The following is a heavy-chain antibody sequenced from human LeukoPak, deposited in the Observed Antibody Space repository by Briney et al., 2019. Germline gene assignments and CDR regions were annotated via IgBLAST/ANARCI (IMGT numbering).Heavy chain of an antibody. CDR3: ARGHKLLWFGGHGMDV. Sequence: SETLSLTCTVSGGSISSYYWSWIRQPPGKGLEWLGYIYYSGSTNYNPSLKSRVTISVDTSKNQFSLKLSSVTAADTAVYYCARGHKLLWFGGHGMDVWGKGTTVTVSS. J-gene: IGHJ6*04. CDR1: GGSISSYY. CDR2: IYYSGST. V-gene: IGHV4-59*01. D-gene: IGHD3-10*01.